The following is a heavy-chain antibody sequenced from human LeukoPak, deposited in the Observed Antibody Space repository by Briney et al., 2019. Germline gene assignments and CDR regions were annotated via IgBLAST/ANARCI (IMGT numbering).Heavy chain of an antibody. CDR2: IYYSGST. Sequence: SETLSLTCTVSGGSISSSTFYWGWIRQPPGKGLEWIGRIYYSGSTNYNRSLKSRVTISVDTSKNQFSLKLSSVTAADTAVYYCARKSITMVRGVIIREPYWFDPWGQGTLVTVSS. CDR3: ARKSITMVRGVIIREPYWFDP. CDR1: GGSISSSTFY. D-gene: IGHD3-10*01. J-gene: IGHJ5*02. V-gene: IGHV4-39*07.